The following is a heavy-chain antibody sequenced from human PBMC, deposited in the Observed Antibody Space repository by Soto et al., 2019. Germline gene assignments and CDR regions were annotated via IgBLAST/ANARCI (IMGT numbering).Heavy chain of an antibody. D-gene: IGHD6-19*01. V-gene: IGHV1-18*01. CDR2: ISAYNGNT. CDR1: GYTFTSYG. Sequence: ASVKVSCKASGYTFTSYGISWVRQAPGQGLEWMGWISAYNGNTNYAQKLQGRVTMTTDTSTSTAYMELRSLRSDDTAVYYCASQGDQSIAVARLDAFASWAQRTMVPVSS. J-gene: IGHJ3*02. CDR3: ASQGDQSIAVARLDAFAS.